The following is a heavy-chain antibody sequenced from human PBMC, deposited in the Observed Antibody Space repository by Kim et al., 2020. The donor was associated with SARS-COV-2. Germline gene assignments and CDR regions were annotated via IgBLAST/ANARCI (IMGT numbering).Heavy chain of an antibody. CDR3: TTAFEY. D-gene: IGHD1-1*01. Sequence: NDGTNTYYADSVKGRSTFPRDNAKRTVYLQMNSLGAEDPAVYYCTTAFEYWGTGALVTVSS. J-gene: IGHJ4*02. CDR2: NDGTNT. V-gene: IGHV3-74*01.